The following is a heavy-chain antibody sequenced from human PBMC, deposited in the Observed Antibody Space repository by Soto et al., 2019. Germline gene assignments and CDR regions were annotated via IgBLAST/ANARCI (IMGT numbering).Heavy chain of an antibody. J-gene: IGHJ4*02. D-gene: IGHD6-13*01. V-gene: IGHV3-33*01. CDR1: GFTFSSYG. CDR3: ARDLGIAAAGTLYN. CDR2: IWYDGSNK. Sequence: GGSLRLSCAASGFTFSSYGMHWVRQAPGKGLEWVAVIWYDGSNKYYADSVKGRFTISRDNSKNTLYLQMNSLRAEDTAVYYCARDLGIAAAGTLYNWGQGTLVTVSS.